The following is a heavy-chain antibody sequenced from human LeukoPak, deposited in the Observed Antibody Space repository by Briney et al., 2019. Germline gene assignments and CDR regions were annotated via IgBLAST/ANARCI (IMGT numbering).Heavy chain of an antibody. CDR1: GGSFSGYY. Sequence: SSETLSLTCAVYGGSFSGYYWSWIRQPPGKGLEWIGEINHSGSTNYNPSLKSRVTISVDTSKNQFSLKLSSVTAADTAVYYCASPHYDILTGYSQRPRAGFDYWGQGTLVTVSS. J-gene: IGHJ4*02. CDR2: INHSGST. D-gene: IGHD3-9*01. CDR3: ASPHYDILTGYSQRPRAGFDY. V-gene: IGHV4-34*01.